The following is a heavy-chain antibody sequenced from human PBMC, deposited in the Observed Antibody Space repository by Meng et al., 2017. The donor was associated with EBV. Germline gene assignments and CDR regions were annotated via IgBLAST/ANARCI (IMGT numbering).Heavy chain of an antibody. CDR1: GYTFTGYY. J-gene: IGHJ4*02. Sequence: QVERVQCGAEVKKPGDSVKVSCKASGYTFTGYYMHWVRQAPGQGLEWMGRINPNSGGTNYAQKFQGRVTMTRDTSISTAYMELSRLRSDDTAVYYCARVGIAVAGTGDYWGQGTLVTVSS. V-gene: IGHV1-2*06. CDR2: INPNSGGT. D-gene: IGHD6-19*01. CDR3: ARVGIAVAGTGDY.